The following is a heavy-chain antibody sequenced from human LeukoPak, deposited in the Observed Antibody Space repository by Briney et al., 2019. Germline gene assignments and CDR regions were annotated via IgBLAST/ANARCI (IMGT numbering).Heavy chain of an antibody. Sequence: SETLSLTCAVYGGSFSGYYWSWIRQPTGKGLEWIGEINHSGSTSYNPSLKSRVIISVDTSKNQFSLKLTSVTAADTALYYCARDFGRWIQSKPPYLDYWGQGLLVTVSS. CDR3: ARDFGRWIQSKPPYLDY. CDR1: GGSFSGYY. D-gene: IGHD5-24*01. CDR2: INHSGST. V-gene: IGHV4-34*01. J-gene: IGHJ4*02.